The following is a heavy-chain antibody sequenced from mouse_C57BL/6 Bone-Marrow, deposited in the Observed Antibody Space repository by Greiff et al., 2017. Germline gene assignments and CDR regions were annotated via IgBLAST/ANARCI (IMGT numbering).Heavy chain of an antibody. Sequence: QVQLQQSGAELVKPGASVTISCKVSGYAFSTYWVNWVKQRPGKGLEWIGQIYPGGGDTNYNGKFKGKATMTADKSSSTSYMQLSSLTSEDAAVYFCASDWDYFDDWGQGTTLTVSS. CDR1: GYAFSTYW. CDR3: ASDWDYFDD. V-gene: IGHV1-80*01. D-gene: IGHD4-1*01. CDR2: IYPGGGDT. J-gene: IGHJ2*01.